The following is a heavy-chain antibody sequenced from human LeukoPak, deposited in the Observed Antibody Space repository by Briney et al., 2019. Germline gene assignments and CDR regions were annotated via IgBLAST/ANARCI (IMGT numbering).Heavy chain of an antibody. Sequence: PSQALSLTCTVSGDSISRGRYYWSWVRQPAGKELEWIGRIYASGKTDYNPYTPSLKSRVAMSLDTSKSQVSLYLTSVTAADTAMYFCARSFSEKFYFESWGQGTLVTVSS. CDR1: GDSISRGRYY. CDR3: ARSFSEKFYFES. CDR2: IYASGKT. D-gene: IGHD1-26*01. J-gene: IGHJ4*02. V-gene: IGHV4-61*02.